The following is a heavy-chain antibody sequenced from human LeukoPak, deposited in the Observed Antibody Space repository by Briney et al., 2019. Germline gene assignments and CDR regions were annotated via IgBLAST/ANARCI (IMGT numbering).Heavy chain of an antibody. CDR2: ISSSGSTI. CDR3: AKAGYSDYPYYYYYMDV. Sequence: GGSLRLSCAASGFTFSDYYMSWIRQAPGKGLEWVSYISSSGSTIYYADSVKGRFTISRDNSKNTLYLQMSSLRAEDTAVYYCAKAGYSDYPYYYYYMDVWGKGTTVTVSS. J-gene: IGHJ6*03. CDR1: GFTFSDYY. V-gene: IGHV3-11*01. D-gene: IGHD4-11*01.